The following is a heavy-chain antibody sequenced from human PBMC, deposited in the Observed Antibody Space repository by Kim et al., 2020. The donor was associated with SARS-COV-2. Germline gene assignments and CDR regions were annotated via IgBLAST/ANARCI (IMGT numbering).Heavy chain of an antibody. Sequence: GGSLRLSCAASGFTLSNYWMSWVRQAPGKGLEWVANINQDGSEKHHADSVKGRFTISRDNAKSSLYLQMNRLGADDTAVYYCASGDGMDVWGQGTTVTV. V-gene: IGHV3-7*01. CDR1: GFTLSNYW. CDR2: INQDGSEK. CDR3: ASGDGMDV. J-gene: IGHJ6*02.